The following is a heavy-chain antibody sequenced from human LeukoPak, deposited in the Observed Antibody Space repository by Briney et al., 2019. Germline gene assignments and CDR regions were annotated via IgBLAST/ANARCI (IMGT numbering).Heavy chain of an antibody. CDR3: ARQGWNYYFDY. Sequence: PSETLSLTCTVSGGSISSSSYYWGWIRQPPGKGLEWIGSIYYSGSTYYNPSLKSRVTISVDTSKNQISLKLSSVTAADTAVYYCARQGWNYYFDYWGQGTLVTVSS. D-gene: IGHD1-7*01. J-gene: IGHJ4*02. CDR1: GGSISSSSYY. CDR2: IYYSGST. V-gene: IGHV4-39*01.